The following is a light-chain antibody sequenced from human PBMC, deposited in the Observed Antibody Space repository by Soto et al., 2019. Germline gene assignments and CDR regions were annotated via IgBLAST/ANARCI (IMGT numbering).Light chain of an antibody. CDR3: QQHSHWPPWT. CDR1: ENVRTY. V-gene: IGKV3-11*01. J-gene: IGKJ1*01. Sequence: VLTQSPATLSLSPGERATLSCRASENVRTYVDWYQPRPGQAPRLLIYGASNRATDNPARFSGSVSGTDFTLTIRNLEPEDVAVYYYQQHSHWPPWTFGQGTRVVIQ. CDR2: GAS.